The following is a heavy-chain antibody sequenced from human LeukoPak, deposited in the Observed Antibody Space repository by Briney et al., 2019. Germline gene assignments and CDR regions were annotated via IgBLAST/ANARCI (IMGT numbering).Heavy chain of an antibody. V-gene: IGHV3-7*03. CDR3: ARDASASSTGWYYFDH. Sequence: PGGSLRLSCAASGFTFSTSWMNWVRQAPGKGLEWVGMIKGDGSQSYYVDPVRGRFTISRDNAKDALYPQMNSLRAEDTAVYYCARDASASSTGWYYFDHWGQGALVTVSS. CDR1: GFTFSTSW. D-gene: IGHD6-19*01. CDR2: IKGDGSQS. J-gene: IGHJ4*02.